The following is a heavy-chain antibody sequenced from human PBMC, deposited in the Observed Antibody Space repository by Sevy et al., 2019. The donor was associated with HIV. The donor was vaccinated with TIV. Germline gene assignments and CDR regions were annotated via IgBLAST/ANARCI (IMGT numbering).Heavy chain of an antibody. V-gene: IGHV3-30*12. Sequence: GGSLRLSCTVSGFIFNNKGMHWVRQAPGRGLEWVAAIFSDGTTKYYGDSVKGRFTISRDNSKNTLYLQMNSLRVDDTALYYCARERGSDWYLDYWGQGTLVTVSS. J-gene: IGHJ4*02. D-gene: IGHD2-21*02. CDR3: ARERGSDWYLDY. CDR2: IFSDGTTK. CDR1: GFIFNNKG.